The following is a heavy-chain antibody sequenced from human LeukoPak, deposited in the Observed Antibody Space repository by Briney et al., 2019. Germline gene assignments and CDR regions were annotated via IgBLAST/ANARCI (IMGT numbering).Heavy chain of an antibody. CDR1: GFTFSSYS. Sequence: GGSLRLSCAASGFTFSSYSMNWVRQAPGKGLEWVSSISSSSSYIYYADSVKGRFTISRDNAKNSLYLQMNSLRAEDTAVYYCARAYXXXLTGYLAGYYGMDVWGQGTTVTVSS. J-gene: IGHJ6*02. V-gene: IGHV3-21*01. D-gene: IGHD3-9*01. CDR3: ARAYXXXLTGYLAGYYGMDV. CDR2: ISSSSSYI.